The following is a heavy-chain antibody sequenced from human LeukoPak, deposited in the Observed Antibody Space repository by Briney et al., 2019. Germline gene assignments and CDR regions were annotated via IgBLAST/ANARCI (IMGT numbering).Heavy chain of an antibody. Sequence: SETLSLTCTVSGDSVSSGSYYWSWLRQPPGKGLEWIVYIYYSGSTNYNPSLKSRVTISVDTSKNQFSLKLSSVTAADTAVYYCARGEYCSNTSCLFFDYWGQGTLVTVSS. V-gene: IGHV4-61*01. CDR1: GDSVSSGSYY. CDR3: ARGEYCSNTSCLFFDY. CDR2: IYYSGST. D-gene: IGHD2-2*01. J-gene: IGHJ4*02.